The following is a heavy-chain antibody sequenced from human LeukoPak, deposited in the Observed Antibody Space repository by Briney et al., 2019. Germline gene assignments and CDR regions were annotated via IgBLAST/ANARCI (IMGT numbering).Heavy chain of an antibody. D-gene: IGHD6-13*01. CDR1: GYTFTGYY. V-gene: IGHV1-2*02. CDR2: INPNSGGT. CDR3: ARGTLAAAGKYNWFDP. J-gene: IGHJ5*02. Sequence: GASVKVSCKASGYTFTGYYMDWVRQAPGQGLEWMGWINPNSGGTNYAQKFQGRVTMTRDTSISTAYMELSRLRSDDTAVYYCARGTLAAAGKYNWFDPWGQGTLVTVSS.